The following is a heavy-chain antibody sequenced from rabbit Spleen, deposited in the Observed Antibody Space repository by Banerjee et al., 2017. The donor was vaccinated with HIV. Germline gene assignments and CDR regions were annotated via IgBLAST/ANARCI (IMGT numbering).Heavy chain of an antibody. D-gene: IGHD4-1*01. CDR2: IDTGGSDFT. CDR1: GFDFSSYG. CDR3: VREVAATFNL. V-gene: IGHV1S45*01. Sequence: QEQLVESGGGLVQPGGSLKLSCKASGFDFSSYGVSWVRQAPGKGLEWVACIDTGGSDFTYFASWVNGRFTISKTSSTTVTLQVTRLTAADTATYFCVREVAATFNLWGPGTLVTVS. J-gene: IGHJ4*01.